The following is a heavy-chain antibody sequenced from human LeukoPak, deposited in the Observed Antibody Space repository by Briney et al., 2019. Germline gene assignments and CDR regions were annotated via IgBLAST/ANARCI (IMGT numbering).Heavy chain of an antibody. J-gene: IGHJ6*03. Sequence: KTSETLSLTYTVSGDSISSYYWGWIRQPPGKGLEWIGSIYYSGSTYYNPSLKSRVTISVDTSKNQFSLKLSSVTAADTAVYYCARHGYYYYYMDVWGKGTTVTVSS. CDR3: ARHGYYYYYMDV. CDR1: GDSISSYY. CDR2: IYYSGST. V-gene: IGHV4-39*01.